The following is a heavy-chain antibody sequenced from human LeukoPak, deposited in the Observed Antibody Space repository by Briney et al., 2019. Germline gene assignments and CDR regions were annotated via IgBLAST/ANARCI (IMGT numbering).Heavy chain of an antibody. CDR3: ARGGFYCGGDCYVDY. V-gene: IGHV4-31*03. CDR1: GASISGTDYY. D-gene: IGHD2-21*02. CDR2: IHFSGTI. Sequence: SETLSLTCTVSGASISGTDYYWTWTRHHPGEGLEWLGFIHFSGTIYYNPSLRSRLIISADTAKNQMSLKLSSMTAADTAVYYCARGGFYCGGDCYVDYWGQGTLVTVSS. J-gene: IGHJ4*02.